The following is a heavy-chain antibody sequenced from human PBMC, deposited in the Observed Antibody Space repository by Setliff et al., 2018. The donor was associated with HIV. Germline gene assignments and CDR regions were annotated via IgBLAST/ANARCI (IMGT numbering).Heavy chain of an antibody. CDR3: ATIRAYYYDSSGQEYFQY. CDR2: FDPEDGET. CDR1: GYSLTDLS. D-gene: IGHD3-22*01. V-gene: IGHV1-24*01. Sequence: ASVKVSCKVSGYSLTDLSIHWVRQAPGKGLEWMGCFDPEDGETVYAQKLQGRVTMTEDTSTDTAYMELSSLRSEDTAMYYCATIRAYYYDSSGQEYFQYWGHGTLVTVSS. J-gene: IGHJ1*01.